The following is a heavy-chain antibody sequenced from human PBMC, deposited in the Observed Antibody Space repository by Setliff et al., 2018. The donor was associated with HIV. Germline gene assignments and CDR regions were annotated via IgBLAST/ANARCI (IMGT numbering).Heavy chain of an antibody. J-gene: IGHJ4*02. D-gene: IGHD3-10*01. Sequence: PSETLSLTCTVSGGSIKSSSYYWGWIRQPPGKGLEWIGEIYHSGNTNYNPSLKSRVTISVDKSKNQFSLKLSSVTAADTAVYYCARDGGFMVRGKSFDCWGQGTLVTVS. CDR2: IYHSGNT. CDR1: GGSIKSSSYY. V-gene: IGHV4-39*07. CDR3: ARDGGFMVRGKSFDC.